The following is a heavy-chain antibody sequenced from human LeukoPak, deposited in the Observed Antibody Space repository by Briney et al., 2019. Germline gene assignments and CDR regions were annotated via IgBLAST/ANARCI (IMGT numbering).Heavy chain of an antibody. CDR2: INSEGSTI. D-gene: IGHD3-22*01. CDR1: GITFSTYW. J-gene: IGHJ4*02. V-gene: IGHV3-74*01. CDR3: ARISSDSISYYDH. Sequence: GSLRLSCAGSGITFSTYWMHWVRQAPGKGLVWVSRINSEGSTISYADSVKGRFTISRDNAKNTLFLQMNSLRAEDTAVYYCARISSDSISYYDHWGQGTLVTVSS.